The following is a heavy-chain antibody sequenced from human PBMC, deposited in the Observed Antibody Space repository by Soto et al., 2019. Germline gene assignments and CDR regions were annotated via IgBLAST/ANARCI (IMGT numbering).Heavy chain of an antibody. D-gene: IGHD1-20*01. CDR1: GGTFSSYT. CDR3: ASWGYNGNDGGGFFDY. CDR2: IIPILGIA. V-gene: IGHV1-69*02. J-gene: IGHJ4*02. Sequence: QVQLVQSGAEVKKPGSSVKVSCKASGGTFSSYTISWVRQAPGQGLEWMGRIIPILGIANYAQKFQGRVTITADKSTSQAYMELSSLGSEDTAVCYCASWGYNGNDGGGFFDYWGQGTLVTVSS.